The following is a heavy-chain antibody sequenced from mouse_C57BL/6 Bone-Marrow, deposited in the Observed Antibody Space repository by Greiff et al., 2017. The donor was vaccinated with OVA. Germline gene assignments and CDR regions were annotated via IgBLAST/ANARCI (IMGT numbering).Heavy chain of an antibody. CDR3: AATYRRYYFDC. J-gene: IGHJ2*01. V-gene: IGHV1-82*01. Sequence: QVQLQQSGPELVKPGASVKISCKASGYAFSSSWMNWVKQRPGKGLEWIGRIYPGDGDTNYNGKFKGKATLSADKSSSTAYMQLSSLTSEDSAVYFCAATYRRYYFDCWGQGTTLTVAS. D-gene: IGHD2-14*01. CDR2: IYPGDGDT. CDR1: GYAFSSSW.